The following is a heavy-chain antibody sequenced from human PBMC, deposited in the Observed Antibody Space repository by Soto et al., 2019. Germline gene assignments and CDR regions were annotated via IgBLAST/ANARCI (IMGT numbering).Heavy chain of an antibody. V-gene: IGHV4-31*03. CDR3: ARTKCSGGSCYPWSLDY. J-gene: IGHJ4*02. CDR1: GGSITTGGYY. CDR2: RYYSEST. Sequence: SETLSLTCTVSGGSITTGGYYWSWIRQLPGKGLEWIGHRYYSESTYYNPSLKSRVSISLDTSKNQFSLELSFVTAADTAMYYCARTKCSGGSCYPWSLDYWGQGTPVTVSS. D-gene: IGHD2-15*01.